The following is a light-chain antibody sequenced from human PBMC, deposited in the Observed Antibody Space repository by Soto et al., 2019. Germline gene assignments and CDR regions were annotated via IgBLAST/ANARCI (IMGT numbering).Light chain of an antibody. Sequence: IVLTQSPGTLSLSPGERATLSCRASQSVSSIYFAWYQQKRGQAPRLLIYGVSSRATGIPDRFSGSGSGTDFTLTISRLEPEDSAVYYCQQYGSSGTFGQGTKVDI. V-gene: IGKV3-20*01. CDR1: QSVSSIY. CDR2: GVS. CDR3: QQYGSSGT. J-gene: IGKJ1*01.